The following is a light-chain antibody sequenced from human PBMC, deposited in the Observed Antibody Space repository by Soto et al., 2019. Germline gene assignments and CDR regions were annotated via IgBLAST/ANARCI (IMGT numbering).Light chain of an antibody. J-gene: IGLJ2*01. CDR1: DSNIGAYD. CDR2: ANI. Sequence: QSVLTQPASVSGAPGQRVTISCAGSDSNIGAYDFEWYQQLPGRAPKILIHANIDRPSGVPDRLSASKSDTSASLAITGLQADDEADYYCQCYYSSLSGVVFGAGTKLTVL. CDR3: QCYYSSLSGVV. V-gene: IGLV1-40*01.